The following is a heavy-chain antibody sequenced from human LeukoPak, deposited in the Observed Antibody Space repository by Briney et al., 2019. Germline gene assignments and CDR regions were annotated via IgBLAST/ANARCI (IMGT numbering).Heavy chain of an antibody. Sequence: SETLSLTCSLSGRSLSGYYSRWIWPTPGKGLEWIGYVHYSGSTIYNPSLKSRVTISVDTSKNQFSLKLSSVTAADTAVYYCARRYDSSGYVPHFDHWGQGTLVTVSS. CDR1: GRSLSGYY. CDR2: VHYSGST. J-gene: IGHJ4*02. D-gene: IGHD3-22*01. V-gene: IGHV4-59*08. CDR3: ARRYDSSGYVPHFDH.